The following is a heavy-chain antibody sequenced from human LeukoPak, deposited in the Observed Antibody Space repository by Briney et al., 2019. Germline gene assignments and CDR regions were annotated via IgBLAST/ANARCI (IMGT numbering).Heavy chain of an antibody. J-gene: IGHJ4*02. V-gene: IGHV3-23*01. Sequence: PGGSLRLSCAASGFTFSSYAMGWVRQAPGKGLEWVSAISGSGGSTYYADSVKGRFTISRDNSKNTLYLQMNSLRAEDTAVYYCAKGAYYDILTGYSLPYFDYWGQGTLVTVSS. D-gene: IGHD3-9*01. CDR1: GFTFSSYA. CDR3: AKGAYYDILTGYSLPYFDY. CDR2: ISGSGGST.